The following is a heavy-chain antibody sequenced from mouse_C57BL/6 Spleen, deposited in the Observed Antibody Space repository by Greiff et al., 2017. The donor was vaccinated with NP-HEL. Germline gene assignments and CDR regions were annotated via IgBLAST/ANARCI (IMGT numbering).Heavy chain of an antibody. J-gene: IGHJ4*01. D-gene: IGHD2-10*02. CDR1: GYTFTSYG. Sequence: VKLQQSGAELARPGASVKLSCKASGYTFTSYGISWVKQRTGQGLEWIGEIYPRSGNTYYNEKFKGKATLTADKSSSTAYMELRSLTSEDSAVYFCARSGYGNYSAMDYWGQGTSVTVSS. CDR3: ARSGYGNYSAMDY. CDR2: IYPRSGNT. V-gene: IGHV1-81*01.